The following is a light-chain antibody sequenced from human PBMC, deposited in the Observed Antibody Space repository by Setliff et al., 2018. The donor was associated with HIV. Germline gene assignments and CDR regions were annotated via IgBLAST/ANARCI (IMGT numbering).Light chain of an antibody. J-gene: IGLJ1*01. CDR2: EVN. CDR1: SSDIGTYNL. V-gene: IGLV2-23*02. CDR3: CSYAGASIQDI. Sequence: LTQPASVSWSPGQSITISCTGTSSDIGTYNLVSWYQQHPGKAPKVIIYEVNKRPSGVSHRFSASNSGNTASLTISGLQAEDEAEYYCCSYAGASIQDIFGVGTKVTVL.